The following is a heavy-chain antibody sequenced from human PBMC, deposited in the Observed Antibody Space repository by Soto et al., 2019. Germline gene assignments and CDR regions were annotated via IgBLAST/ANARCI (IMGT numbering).Heavy chain of an antibody. Sequence: GGSLRLSCAASRFTFSNYAMNWVRQAPGKGLEWVAVISYDGSNKYYADSVKGRFTISRDNSKNTLYLQMNSLRAEDTAVYYCARGYYGSGSYYRSDYYYYYGMDVWGQGTTVTVSS. CDR1: RFTFSNYA. J-gene: IGHJ6*02. D-gene: IGHD3-10*01. CDR2: ISYDGSNK. V-gene: IGHV3-30-3*01. CDR3: ARGYYGSGSYYRSDYYYYYGMDV.